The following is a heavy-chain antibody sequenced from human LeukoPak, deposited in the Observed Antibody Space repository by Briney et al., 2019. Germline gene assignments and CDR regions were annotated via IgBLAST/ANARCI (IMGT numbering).Heavy chain of an antibody. CDR3: ARLRDSSSWFDY. J-gene: IGHJ4*02. Sequence: SETLSLTCTVSGGSISSSSYYWGWIRQPPGKGLEWIGSIYYSGSTYYNLSLKSRVTISVDTSKNQFSLKLSSVTAADTAVYYCARLRDSSSWFDYWGQGTLVTVSS. D-gene: IGHD6-13*01. CDR1: GGSISSSSYY. V-gene: IGHV4-39*01. CDR2: IYYSGST.